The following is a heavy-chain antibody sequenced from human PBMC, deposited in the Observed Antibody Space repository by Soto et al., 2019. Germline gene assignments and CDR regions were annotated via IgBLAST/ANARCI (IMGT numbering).Heavy chain of an antibody. J-gene: IGHJ3*02. CDR1: GFTFSSYA. D-gene: IGHD1-1*01. CDR3: AKDLVQLERRDPRPPRPRAGHRVGATAGRGAFDI. Sequence: PGGSLRLSCAASGFTFSSYAMSWVRQAPGKGLEWVSAISGSGGSTYYADSVKGRLTISRDNSKNTLYLQMNSLRAEDTAVYYCAKDLVQLERRDPRPPRPRAGHRVGATAGRGAFDIWGQGTMVTVSS. V-gene: IGHV3-23*01. CDR2: ISGSGGST.